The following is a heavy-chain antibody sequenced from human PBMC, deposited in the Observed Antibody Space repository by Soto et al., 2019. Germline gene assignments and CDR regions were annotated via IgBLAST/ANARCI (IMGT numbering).Heavy chain of an antibody. D-gene: IGHD6-13*01. CDR3: ASTFIAAAEGY. J-gene: IGHJ4*02. V-gene: IGHV3-33*01. Sequence: QVQLVESGGGVVQPGRSLRLSCAASGFTFSSYGMHWVRQAPGKGLEWVAVIWYDGSNKYYADSVKGRFTISRDNSKNTLYLQMNSLRAEDTAVYYCASTFIAAAEGYWGQGTLVTVSS. CDR2: IWYDGSNK. CDR1: GFTFSSYG.